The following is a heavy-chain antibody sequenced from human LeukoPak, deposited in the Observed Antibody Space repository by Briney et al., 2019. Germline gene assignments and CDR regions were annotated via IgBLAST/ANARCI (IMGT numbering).Heavy chain of an antibody. D-gene: IGHD3-9*01. J-gene: IGHJ4*02. CDR2: IYYSGST. Sequence: SETLSLTCTVSGGSISSYYWSWIRQPPGKGLERIGYIYYSGSTNYNPSLKSRVTISVDTSKNQFSLKLSSVTAADTAVYYCARVGGFTYYDILTGPHFDYWGQGTLVTVSS. CDR3: ARVGGFTYYDILTGPHFDY. V-gene: IGHV4-59*01. CDR1: GGSISSYY.